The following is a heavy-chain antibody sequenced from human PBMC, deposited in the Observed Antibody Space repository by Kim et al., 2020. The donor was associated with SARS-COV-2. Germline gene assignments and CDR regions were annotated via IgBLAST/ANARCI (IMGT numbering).Heavy chain of an antibody. CDR1: GGTFSSYA. CDR3: ARELYSSGWQES. V-gene: IGHV1-69*13. Sequence: SVKVSCKASGGTFSSYAISWVRQAPGQGLEWMGGIIPIFGTANYAQKFQGRVTITADESTSTAYMELSSLRSEDTAVYYCARELYSSGWQESWGQGTLVTVSS. D-gene: IGHD6-19*01. CDR2: IIPIFGTA. J-gene: IGHJ4*02.